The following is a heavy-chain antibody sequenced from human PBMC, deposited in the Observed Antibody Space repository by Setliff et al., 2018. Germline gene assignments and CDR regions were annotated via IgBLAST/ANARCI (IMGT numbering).Heavy chain of an antibody. CDR2: VYYSGTA. D-gene: IGHD5-12*01. J-gene: IGHJ4*02. V-gene: IGHV4-59*12. Sequence: SETLSLTCTVSGGSFNTYYWSWIRQTPGKGLEWIGFVYYSGTATYNPSLKSRVTVTVDTSKNQFSLKLSSVTAADTAVYYCARGGTFRYFDYWGQGTPVTVSS. CDR1: GGSFNTYY. CDR3: ARGGTFRYFDY.